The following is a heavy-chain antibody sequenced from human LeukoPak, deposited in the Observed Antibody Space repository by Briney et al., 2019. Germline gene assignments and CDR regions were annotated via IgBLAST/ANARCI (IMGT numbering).Heavy chain of an antibody. CDR1: GFTFSTYT. Sequence: GGSLRLSCAASGFTFSTYTMNWVRQAPGKGLEWVSTISGSGGSTYYADSVKGRFTISRDNSKNTLYLQMNGLRAEDTAVYYCAKGQGTSCYTSSIAWGQGTLVTVSS. CDR3: AKGQGTSCYTSSIA. J-gene: IGHJ5*02. V-gene: IGHV3-23*01. D-gene: IGHD2-2*02. CDR2: ISGSGGST.